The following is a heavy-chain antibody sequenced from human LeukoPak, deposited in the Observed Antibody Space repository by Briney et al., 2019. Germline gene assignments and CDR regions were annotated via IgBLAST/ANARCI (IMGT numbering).Heavy chain of an antibody. J-gene: IGHJ4*02. CDR2: IIPIFGTA. CDR1: GGTFSSYA. D-gene: IGHD4-17*01. V-gene: IGHV1-69*13. Sequence: GASVKVSCKASGGTFSSYAISWVRQAPGQGLEWMGGIIPIFGTANYAQKFQGRVTITADESTSTAYMELNSLRSEDTAVYYCARVTDYGDYGPDYWGQGTLVTVSS. CDR3: ARVTDYGDYGPDY.